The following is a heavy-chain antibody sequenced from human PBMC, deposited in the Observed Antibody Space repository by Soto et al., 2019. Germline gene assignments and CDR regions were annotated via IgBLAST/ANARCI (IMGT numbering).Heavy chain of an antibody. V-gene: IGHV4-59*12. CDR2: IHYSGSA. J-gene: IGHJ5*02. CDR3: ARGVGGSGLNWFDP. CDR1: GSSTSGYY. D-gene: IGHD6-19*01. Sequence: SVTLSRTRSFTGSSTSGYYWTWIRPSPERGLEWIGYIHYSGSANYNPSLNSRLTMSVDRSKSQFSMKLAPVTAADTAGYYCARGVGGSGLNWFDPWGQGTRVSGSA.